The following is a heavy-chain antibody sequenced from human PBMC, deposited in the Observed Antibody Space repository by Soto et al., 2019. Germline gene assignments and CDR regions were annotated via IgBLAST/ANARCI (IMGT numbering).Heavy chain of an antibody. CDR1: GGSISSYY. D-gene: IGHD3-3*01. CDR3: ARSDYDFWSGYNKNAFDI. Sequence: PSETLSLTCTVSGGSISSYYWSWIRQPPGKGLEWIGYIYYSGSTNYNPSLKSRVTISVDTSKNQFSLKLSSVTAADTAVYYCARSDYDFWSGYNKNAFDIWGEGTMVTVSS. V-gene: IGHV4-59*01. CDR2: IYYSGST. J-gene: IGHJ3*02.